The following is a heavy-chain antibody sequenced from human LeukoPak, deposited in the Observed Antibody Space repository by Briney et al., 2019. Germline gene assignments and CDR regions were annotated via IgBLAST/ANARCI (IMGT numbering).Heavy chain of an antibody. CDR3: ATDLRSGWYGRVFDY. CDR2: FDPEDGET. D-gene: IGHD6-19*01. Sequence: VASVKVSCKVSGYTLTELSMHWVRQAPGKGLEWMGGFDPEDGETIYAQKFQGRVTMTEDTSTDTAYMELSSLRSEDTAVYYCATDLRSGWYGRVFDYWGQGTLVTVSS. CDR1: GYTLTELS. J-gene: IGHJ4*02. V-gene: IGHV1-24*01.